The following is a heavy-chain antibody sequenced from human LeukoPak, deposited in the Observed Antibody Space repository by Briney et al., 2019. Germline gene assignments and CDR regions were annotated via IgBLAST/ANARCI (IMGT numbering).Heavy chain of an antibody. CDR3: ARANALYCSSTSCLFDY. V-gene: IGHV1-2*02. Sequence: ASVKVSCKASGYTFTDYYILWVRQAPGQGLEWMAWLNPNSGGTYYAQNFHDRITLTRDTSISTAYMELSRLRSDDTAIYYCARANALYCSSTSCLFDYWGQGTLVTVSS. CDR2: LNPNSGGT. J-gene: IGHJ4*02. D-gene: IGHD2-2*01. CDR1: GYTFTDYY.